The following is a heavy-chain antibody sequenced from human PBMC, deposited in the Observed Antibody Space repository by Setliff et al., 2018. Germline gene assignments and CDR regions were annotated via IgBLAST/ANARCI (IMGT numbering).Heavy chain of an antibody. CDR3: AGDKPLQHNYNFWSGYCPY. V-gene: IGHV3-30*01. Sequence: GGSLRLSCAASEITFSSYAMHWVRQAPGKGLEWVAVISYDGINKYYADSVKGRFTISRDNSKNTLYLQMNSLRPEDTAVYYCAGDKPLQHNYNFWSGYCPYWGQGTLVTVSS. CDR1: EITFSSYA. D-gene: IGHD3-3*01. J-gene: IGHJ4*02. CDR2: ISYDGINK.